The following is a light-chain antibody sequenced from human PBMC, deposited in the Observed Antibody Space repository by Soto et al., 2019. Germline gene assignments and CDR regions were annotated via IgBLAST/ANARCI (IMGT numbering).Light chain of an antibody. CDR3: QQYDNLLLT. CDR2: DAS. J-gene: IGKJ4*01. Sequence: DIQMTQSPSSLSASVGDRVTITCQASQDISNDLNWYQQKPGKAPKLLIYDASNLETGVPSRFSGSGSGTDFTFTIISLQPEDIATYYCQQYDNLLLTFGGGTKVEIK. V-gene: IGKV1-33*01. CDR1: QDISND.